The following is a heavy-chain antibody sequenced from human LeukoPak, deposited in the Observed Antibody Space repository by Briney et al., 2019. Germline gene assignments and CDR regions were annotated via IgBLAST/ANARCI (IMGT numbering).Heavy chain of an antibody. CDR3: ARKGTVTTPFDY. Sequence: SQTLSLTCAISGDSVSSNSAAWNWIRQSPSRGLEWLGRTYYRSKWISDYAVSVKSRITISADTSKNQFSLQVNSVTPEDTAVYYCARKGTVTTPFDYWGQGILVTVSS. CDR2: TYYRSKWIS. D-gene: IGHD1/OR15-1a*01. CDR1: GDSVSSNSAA. J-gene: IGHJ4*02. V-gene: IGHV6-1*01.